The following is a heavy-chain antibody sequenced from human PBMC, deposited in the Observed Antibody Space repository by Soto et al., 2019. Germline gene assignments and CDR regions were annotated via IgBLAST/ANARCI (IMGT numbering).Heavy chain of an antibody. CDR2: IIPIFGTA. Sequence: QVELVQSGAEVKKPGSSVKVSCQASEDTFRNYAISWVRQAPGQGLEWMGGIIPIFGTANYAQKLQGRVTLTARTSANTVDWELSSLRSEDTAVYYCASTKYDGSAYYSGYLCLWGRGILVIVSS. CDR1: EDTFRNYA. V-gene: IGHV1-69*06. CDR3: ASTKYDGSAYYSGYLCL. J-gene: IGHJ2*01. D-gene: IGHD2-21*01.